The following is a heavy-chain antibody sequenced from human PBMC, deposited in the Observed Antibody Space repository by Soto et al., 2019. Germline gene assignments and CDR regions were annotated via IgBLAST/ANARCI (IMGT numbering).Heavy chain of an antibody. J-gene: IGHJ4*02. V-gene: IGHV4-4*02. D-gene: IGHD3-3*01. Sequence: QVQLQESGPGLVKPSGTLSLTCAVSGGSISSNNWWTWVRQSPGKGLELIGEIFHSGSTNYNPSLRSRVTISVDKSKNQFSPKLNAVTAADTAVYYCARAAPSATYADYWGQGPLVTVSS. CDR2: IFHSGST. CDR1: GGSISSNNW. CDR3: ARAAPSATYADY.